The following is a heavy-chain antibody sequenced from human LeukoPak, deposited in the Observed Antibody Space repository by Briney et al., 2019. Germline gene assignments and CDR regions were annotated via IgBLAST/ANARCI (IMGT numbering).Heavy chain of an antibody. V-gene: IGHV3-20*04. J-gene: IGHJ4*02. CDR3: ARADCGDGPFDY. CDR2: INWNGGST. Sequence: GGSLRPSCATAGFTFDDSGIGWVRPAPRKWLEWGYGINWNGGSTSYAASVEGRFTISRAKTKNPLCLQMNSLRTQHTATYYCARADCGDGPFDYWGQGTLVSVSS. CDR1: GFTFDDSG. D-gene: IGHD4-17*01.